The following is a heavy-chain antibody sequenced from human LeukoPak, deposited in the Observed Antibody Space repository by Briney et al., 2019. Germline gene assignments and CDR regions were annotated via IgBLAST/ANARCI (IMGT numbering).Heavy chain of an antibody. Sequence: GGSLRLSCAASGFTFSSCGMHWVRQAPGKGLEWVAVISYDGSNKYYADSVKGRFTISRDNSKNALYLQMNSLRAEDTAVYYCAKAGYSSSWYLYYFDYWGQGTLVTVSS. J-gene: IGHJ4*02. CDR2: ISYDGSNK. CDR3: AKAGYSSSWYLYYFDY. D-gene: IGHD6-13*01. CDR1: GFTFSSCG. V-gene: IGHV3-30*18.